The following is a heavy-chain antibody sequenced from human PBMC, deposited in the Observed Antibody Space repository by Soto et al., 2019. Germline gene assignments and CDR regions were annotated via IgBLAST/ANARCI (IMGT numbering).Heavy chain of an antibody. Sequence: ASVKVSCKASGYTFTSYAMNWVRQAPGQGLEWMGWINTNTGNPTYAQGFTGRFVFSSDTSVSTAYLQICSLKAEDTAVYYCAREGSRSGYYNGDWFDPWGQGTLVTVSS. CDR1: GYTFTSYA. CDR3: AREGSRSGYYNGDWFDP. J-gene: IGHJ5*02. V-gene: IGHV7-4-1*01. CDR2: INTNTGNP. D-gene: IGHD3-22*01.